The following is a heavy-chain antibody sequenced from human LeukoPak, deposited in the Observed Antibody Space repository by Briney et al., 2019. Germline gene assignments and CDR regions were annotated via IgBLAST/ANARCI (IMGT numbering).Heavy chain of an antibody. Sequence: ASVKVSCKASGYTFTGYYMHWVRQAPGQGLEWMGWINPNSGGTNYAQKFQGRVTMTRDTSISTAYMELSRLRSDDTAVYYCARDHCSGGSCYWPFDPWAQGTLVTVSS. CDR3: ARDHCSGGSCYWPFDP. J-gene: IGHJ5*02. D-gene: IGHD2-15*01. CDR2: INPNSGGT. CDR1: GYTFTGYY. V-gene: IGHV1-2*02.